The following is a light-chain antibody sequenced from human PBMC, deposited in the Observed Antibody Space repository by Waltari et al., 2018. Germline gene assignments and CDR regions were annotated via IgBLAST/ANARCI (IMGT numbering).Light chain of an antibody. CDR1: SSNIESNY. V-gene: IGLV1-47*01. CDR3: AAWDDSLSGVV. Sequence: QSVLTQPPSASGTPGQRVTISCSGSSSNIESNYVYWYQQFPGPAPKLLVYRSNQRPSGVPDRFAGSKSGTSASLAISGLRSEDEAEYYSAAWDDSLSGVVFGGGTKLTVL. J-gene: IGLJ2*01. CDR2: RSN.